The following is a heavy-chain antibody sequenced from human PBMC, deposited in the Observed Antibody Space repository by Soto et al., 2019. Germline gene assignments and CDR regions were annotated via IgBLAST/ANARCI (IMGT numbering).Heavy chain of an antibody. V-gene: IGHV3-23*01. CDR3: AKDQSLERGYYYYGMDV. CDR1: GFTFVSYA. J-gene: IGHJ6*02. CDR2: ISGSGGST. Sequence: GGSLTLSCAATGFTFVSYAMRWVIQAPGKGLEWVSAISGSGGSTYYADSVKGRFTISRDNSKNTLYLQMNSLRAEDTAVYYCAKDQSLERGYYYYGMDVWGQGT.